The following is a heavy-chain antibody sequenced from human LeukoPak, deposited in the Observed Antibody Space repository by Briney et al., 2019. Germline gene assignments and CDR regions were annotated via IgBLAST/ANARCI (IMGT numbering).Heavy chain of an antibody. CDR2: IYTSGST. V-gene: IGHV4-4*07. CDR1: GYSISSGYY. J-gene: IGHJ6*03. CDR3: ARLVGDYDILTGHYYYYYMDV. D-gene: IGHD3-9*01. Sequence: SETLSLTCTVSGYSISSGYYWGWIRQPAGKGLEWIGRIYTSGSTNYNPSLKSRVTMSVDTSKNQFSLKLSSVTAADTAVYYCARLVGDYDILTGHYYYYYMDVWGKGTTVTISS.